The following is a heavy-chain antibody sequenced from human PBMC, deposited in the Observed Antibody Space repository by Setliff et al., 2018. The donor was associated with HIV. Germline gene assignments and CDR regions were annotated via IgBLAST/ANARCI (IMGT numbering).Heavy chain of an antibody. CDR1: GFTFGDYA. V-gene: IGHV3-49*04. D-gene: IGHD1-7*01. Sequence: PGGSLRLSCTASGFTFGDYAMTWVRQAPGKGLEWVGFIRGKPSGGTTEYAASVKGRFTISRDDYKSVAYLQMSSLKTEDTAVYYCTPWTGTSRFDYWGQGTLVTVSS. CDR3: TPWTGTSRFDY. J-gene: IGHJ4*02. CDR2: IRGKPSGGTT.